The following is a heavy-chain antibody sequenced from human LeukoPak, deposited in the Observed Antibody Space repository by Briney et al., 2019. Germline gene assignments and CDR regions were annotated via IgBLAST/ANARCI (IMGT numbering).Heavy chain of an antibody. V-gene: IGHV4-38-2*02. CDR3: ARGYFDWLLMIDY. D-gene: IGHD3-9*01. CDR1: GYSISSGYY. J-gene: IGHJ4*02. CDR2: IYYSGST. Sequence: SETLSLTCTVSGYSISSGYYWGWIRQPPGKGLEWIGSIYYSGSTYYNPSLKSRVTISVDTSKNQFSLKLSSVTAADTAVYYCARGYFDWLLMIDYWGQGTLVTVSS.